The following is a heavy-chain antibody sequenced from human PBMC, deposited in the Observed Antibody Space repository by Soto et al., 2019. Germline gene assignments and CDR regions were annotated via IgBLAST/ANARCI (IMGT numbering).Heavy chain of an antibody. CDR3: ARDYRRHADYCKRGPNWFDP. D-gene: IGHD4-17*01. CDR1: GGTFSSYA. J-gene: IGHJ5*02. Sequence: QVQLVQSGAGVKKPGSSVTVSCKASGGTFSSYAISWVRQAPGQGLEWMGGIIPTFGTANYAQKFQGRVTITADESTSTAYRELSSLRSEDTALYYCARDYRRHADYCKRGPNWFDPWGQGTLVTVSS. V-gene: IGHV1-69*01. CDR2: IIPTFGTA.